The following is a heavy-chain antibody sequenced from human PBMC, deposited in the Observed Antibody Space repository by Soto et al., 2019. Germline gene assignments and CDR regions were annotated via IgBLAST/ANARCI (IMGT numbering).Heavy chain of an antibody. Sequence: GGSLRLSCAASGFTFSSYAMHWVRQAPGKGLEWVAVISYDGSNKYYADSVKGRFTISRDNSKNTLYLQMNSLRAEDTAVYYCAAGGSYLSYFDYWGQGTLVTVSS. J-gene: IGHJ4*02. D-gene: IGHD1-26*01. V-gene: IGHV3-30-3*01. CDR1: GFTFSSYA. CDR2: ISYDGSNK. CDR3: AAGGSYLSYFDY.